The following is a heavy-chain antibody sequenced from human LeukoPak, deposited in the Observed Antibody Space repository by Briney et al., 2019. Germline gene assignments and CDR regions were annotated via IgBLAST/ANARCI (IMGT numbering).Heavy chain of an antibody. Sequence: PGGSLRLSCAASGFTFSSYAMSWVRQAPGKGLEWVSAISGSGGSSYYADSVKGRFTISRDNSKNTLYLQMNSLRAEDTAVYYCAKVRLGELSFDYWGQGTLVTVSS. CDR1: GFTFSSYA. CDR2: ISGSGGSS. D-gene: IGHD3-16*02. J-gene: IGHJ4*02. V-gene: IGHV3-23*01. CDR3: AKVRLGELSFDY.